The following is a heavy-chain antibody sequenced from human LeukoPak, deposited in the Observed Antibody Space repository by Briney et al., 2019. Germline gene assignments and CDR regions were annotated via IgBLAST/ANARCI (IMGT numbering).Heavy chain of an antibody. CDR3: ARGTYSYAFSLRYYFDY. D-gene: IGHD5-18*01. CDR2: IYYSGST. Sequence: SETLSLTCTVSGPSISSYYWSWIRQPPGKGLEWIGYIYYSGSTNYNPSLKSRVTISVDTSKNQFSLKLSSVTAADTAVYYCARGTYSYAFSLRYYFDYWGQGTLVTVSS. CDR1: GPSISSYY. V-gene: IGHV4-59*01. J-gene: IGHJ4*02.